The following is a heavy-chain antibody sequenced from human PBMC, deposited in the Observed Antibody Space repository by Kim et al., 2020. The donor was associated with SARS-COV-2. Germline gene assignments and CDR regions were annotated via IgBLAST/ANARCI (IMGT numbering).Heavy chain of an antibody. V-gene: IGHV4-59*09. J-gene: IGHJ5*02. Sequence: YNPSLKSRVTISVDTSKNQSSLKLSSVTAADTAVYYCARGSRRLYNWFDPWGQGTLVTVSS. CDR3: ARGSRRLYNWFDP.